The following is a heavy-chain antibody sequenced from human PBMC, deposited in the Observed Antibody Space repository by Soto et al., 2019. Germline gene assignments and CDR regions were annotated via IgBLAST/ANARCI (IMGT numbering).Heavy chain of an antibody. J-gene: IGHJ3*02. D-gene: IGHD3-22*01. CDR3: AKDLSSGYYHAFDI. V-gene: IGHV3-30*18. Sequence: QVQLVESGGGVVQPGTSLRLSCAASGFNFNAYAMHWVRQAPGKGLEWVASISYDGGNEIYADSVKGRFTISRDNSKNTLYLQINSLRADDDTAVYFCAKDLSSGYYHAFDIWGQGTMVTVSS. CDR1: GFNFNAYA. CDR2: ISYDGGNE.